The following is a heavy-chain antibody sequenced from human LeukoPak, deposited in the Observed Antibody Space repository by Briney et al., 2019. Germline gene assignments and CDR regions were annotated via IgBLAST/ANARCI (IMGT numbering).Heavy chain of an antibody. CDR2: IYHSGST. Sequence: PSETLSLTCTVSGYSISSGYYWGWIRQPPGKGLEWIGSIYHSGSTYYNPSLKSRVTISVDTSKNQFSLKLSSVTAADTAVYYCARGDYGDLTHFDYWGQGTLVTVPS. J-gene: IGHJ4*02. V-gene: IGHV4-38-2*02. CDR1: GYSISSGYY. D-gene: IGHD4-17*01. CDR3: ARGDYGDLTHFDY.